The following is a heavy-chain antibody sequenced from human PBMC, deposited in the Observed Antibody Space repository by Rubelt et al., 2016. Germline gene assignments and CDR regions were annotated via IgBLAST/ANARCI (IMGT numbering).Heavy chain of an antibody. CDR3: ASGGAMADAFDI. D-gene: IGHD5-18*01. CDR2: INHSGST. CDR1: GGSFSGYY. J-gene: IGHJ3*02. Sequence: QVQLQQWGAGLLKPSETLSLTCAVYGGSFSGYYWSWIRQPPGKGLEWIGEINHSGSTNYNPSLKSRVTISVDTSKNQFSLKLSSVTAADTAVYYCASGGAMADAFDIWGQGTMVTVSS. V-gene: IGHV4-34*01.